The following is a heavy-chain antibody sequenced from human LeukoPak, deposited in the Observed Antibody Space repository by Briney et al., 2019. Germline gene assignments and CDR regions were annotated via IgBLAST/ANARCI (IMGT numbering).Heavy chain of an antibody. CDR2: INHSGST. CDR1: GGSFSGYY. Sequence: PSETLSLTCAVYGGSFSGYYWSWIRQPPGKGLEWIGEINHSGSTNYNPSLKSRVTISVDTSKNQFSLKLSSVTAADTAVYYCARIRPPDYYYYYYMDVWGKGTTVTVSS. V-gene: IGHV4-34*01. J-gene: IGHJ6*03. CDR3: ARIRPPDYYYYYYMDV.